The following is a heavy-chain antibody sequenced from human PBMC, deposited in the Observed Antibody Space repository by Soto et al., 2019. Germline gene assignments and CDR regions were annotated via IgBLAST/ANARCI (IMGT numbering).Heavy chain of an antibody. Sequence: GGSLRLSCAASGFTFSSYAMSWVRQAPGKGLEWVSGISGSVGSTYYADSVKGRFTISRDNSKNTLYLQMSSLRAEDTAVYYCAKTSVAGIQGGYFDYWGQGTLVTVSS. CDR3: AKTSVAGIQGGYFDY. V-gene: IGHV3-23*01. D-gene: IGHD6-19*01. CDR2: ISGSVGST. CDR1: GFTFSSYA. J-gene: IGHJ4*02.